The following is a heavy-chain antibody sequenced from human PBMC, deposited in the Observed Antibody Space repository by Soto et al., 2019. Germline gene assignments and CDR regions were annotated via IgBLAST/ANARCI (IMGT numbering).Heavy chain of an antibody. Sequence: PGGSLRLSCVASGFTFSSYVIHWVRQAPGKGLEWVALISTDGTEKHYPGSVRGRFTISRDNSKNTLYLQMNSLRAEDTAVYYCARVPYCSSSGCYSWFDPWGQGTLVTVSS. CDR1: GFTFSSYV. V-gene: IGHV3-30-3*01. CDR2: ISTDGTEK. J-gene: IGHJ5*02. D-gene: IGHD2-2*01. CDR3: ARVPYCSSSGCYSWFDP.